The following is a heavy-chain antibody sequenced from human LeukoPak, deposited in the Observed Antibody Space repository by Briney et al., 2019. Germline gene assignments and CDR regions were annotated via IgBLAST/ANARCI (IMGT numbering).Heavy chain of an antibody. D-gene: IGHD1-26*01. CDR3: ARLGPTSNAFDV. V-gene: IGHV5-51*01. J-gene: IGHJ3*01. CDR2: IYPGDSDI. Sequence: GESLKISCQGSGYSFSNYWIGWVRQMPGKSLEWMGVIYPGDSDIRYSPSFQGQVTISADKSISSAYLQWSSLKASDTAMYYCARLGPTSNAFDVWGQGTMVTVSS. CDR1: GYSFSNYW.